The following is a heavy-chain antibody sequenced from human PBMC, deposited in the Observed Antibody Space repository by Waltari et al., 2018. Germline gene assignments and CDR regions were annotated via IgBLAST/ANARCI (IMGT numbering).Heavy chain of an antibody. CDR2: ISYDGSNK. D-gene: IGHD3-3*01. Sequence: QVQLVESGGGVVQPGRSLRLSCAASGFTFSSYAMHWVRQAPGKGLEGVAVISYDGSNKYYADSVKGRFTISRDNSKNTLYLQMNSLRAEDTAVYYCAKDQGITIFGVVKDYWGQGTLVTVSS. CDR1: GFTFSSYA. V-gene: IGHV3-30-3*01. CDR3: AKDQGITIFGVVKDY. J-gene: IGHJ4*02.